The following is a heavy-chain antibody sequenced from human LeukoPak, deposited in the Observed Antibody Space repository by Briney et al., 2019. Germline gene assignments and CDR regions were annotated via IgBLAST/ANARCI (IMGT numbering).Heavy chain of an antibody. J-gene: IGHJ6*02. CDR2: INPSGGGT. Sequence: GASVKVSCKASGYNFISYYMHWVRQAPGQGLEWMGIINPSGGGTSYAQKFQDRVTMTRDTSTSTVYMELSSLKSEDTAVYYCAREDVVLVDAVRYYYYGMDVWAKGPRSPSP. CDR1: GYNFISYY. CDR3: AREDVVLVDAVRYYYYGMDV. D-gene: IGHD2-8*01. V-gene: IGHV1-46*01.